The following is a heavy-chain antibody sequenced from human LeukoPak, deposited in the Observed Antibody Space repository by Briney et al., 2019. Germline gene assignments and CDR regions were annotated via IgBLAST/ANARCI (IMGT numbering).Heavy chain of an antibody. CDR3: ARGDFDASGYSVPFDY. D-gene: IGHD3-22*01. CDR2: TYYRGST. CDR1: GGSISSYY. V-gene: IGHV4-59*01. Sequence: SETLSLTCTVSGGSISSYYWSWVRQPPGKGLEWIGYTYYRGSTNYNPSLKSRVTISVDTSENQISLKLSSVTAADSAIYFCARGDFDASGYSVPFDYWGQGALVTVSS. J-gene: IGHJ4*02.